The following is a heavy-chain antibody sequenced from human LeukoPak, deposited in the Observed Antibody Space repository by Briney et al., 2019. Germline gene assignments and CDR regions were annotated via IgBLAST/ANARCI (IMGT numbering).Heavy chain of an antibody. CDR3: ARDRGYDAFDI. J-gene: IGHJ3*02. CDR1: GFTVSSNY. Sequence: GGSLRLSCAASGFTVSSNYMSWVRQAPGKGLEWVSVIYSGGSTYYADSVKGRFTISRDNSKNTLYLQMNSLRAEDTAVYYCARDRGYDAFDIWGQGTMVTVSS. D-gene: IGHD6-25*01. V-gene: IGHV3-53*01. CDR2: IYSGGST.